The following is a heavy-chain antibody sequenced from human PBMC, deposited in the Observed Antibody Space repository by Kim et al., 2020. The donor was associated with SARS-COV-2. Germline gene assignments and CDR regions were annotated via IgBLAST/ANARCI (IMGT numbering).Heavy chain of an antibody. J-gene: IGHJ6*01. CDR2: INHSGST. Sequence: SETLSLTCAVYGGSFSGYYWSWIRQPPGKGLEWIGEINHSGSTNYNPSLKSRVTISVDTSKNQFSLKLSSVTAADTAVYYCARGVVVSAAMLWTVWHYY. CDR3: ARGVVVSAAMLWTVWHYY. V-gene: IGHV4-34*01. D-gene: IGHD2-2*01. CDR1: GGSFSGYY.